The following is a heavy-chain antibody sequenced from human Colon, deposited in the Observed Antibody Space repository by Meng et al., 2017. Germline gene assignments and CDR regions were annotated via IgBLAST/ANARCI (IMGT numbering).Heavy chain of an antibody. CDR1: GGTFSSYT. Sequence: SVKVSCKSSGGTFSSYTISWVRQAPGQGLEWMGRIIPILGISNYAQKFQGRVTITADKSTSTAYMELSSLRSEDTAVYYCARDRQVLIWFGESSRKGDDFDIWGQGTMVTVSS. V-gene: IGHV1-69*04. J-gene: IGHJ3*02. CDR2: IIPILGIS. D-gene: IGHD3-10*01. CDR3: ARDRQVLIWFGESSRKGDDFDI.